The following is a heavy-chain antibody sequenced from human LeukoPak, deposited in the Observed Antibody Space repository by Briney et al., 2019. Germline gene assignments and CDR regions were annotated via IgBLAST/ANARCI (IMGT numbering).Heavy chain of an antibody. D-gene: IGHD4-17*01. CDR2: ISGSGGST. J-gene: IGHJ4*02. V-gene: IGHV3-23*01. Sequence: GGSLRLSCAASGFTFSSYGMSWVRPAPGKGLEWVSAISGSGGSTYYADAVKGRFTISRDNSKNTLYLQMNSLRAEDTAVYYCAKSLGTVTTALIGYWGQGTLVTVSS. CDR3: AKSLGTVTTALIGY. CDR1: GFTFSSYG.